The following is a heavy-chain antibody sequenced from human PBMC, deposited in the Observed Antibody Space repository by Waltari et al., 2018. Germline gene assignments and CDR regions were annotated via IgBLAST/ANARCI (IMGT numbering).Heavy chain of an antibody. J-gene: IGHJ3*02. Sequence: QVQLVQSGAEVKKPGASVKVSCKASGYTFTGYYMHWVRQAPGQGLEWMGWINPNSGGTNYVQKFQGRVTMTRDTSISTAYMELSRLRSDDTAVYYCAREGVRSPQDAFDIWGQGTMVTVSS. CDR3: AREGVRSPQDAFDI. V-gene: IGHV1-2*02. CDR1: GYTFTGYY. CDR2: INPNSGGT. D-gene: IGHD3-10*01.